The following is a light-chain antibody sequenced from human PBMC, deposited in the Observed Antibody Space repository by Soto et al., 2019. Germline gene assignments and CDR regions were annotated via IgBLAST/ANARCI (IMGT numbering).Light chain of an antibody. V-gene: IGKV3-20*01. Sequence: EIVLTQSPGTLSLSPGERATLSCRASQSVSSNYLAWYQQKPGRAPRLLIYGASSRATGIPDRFSGSGSGTDFTLTISRLEPEDFAVYYCQQYGSSPRAFGGGTKVEI. CDR2: GAS. CDR1: QSVSSNY. CDR3: QQYGSSPRA. J-gene: IGKJ4*01.